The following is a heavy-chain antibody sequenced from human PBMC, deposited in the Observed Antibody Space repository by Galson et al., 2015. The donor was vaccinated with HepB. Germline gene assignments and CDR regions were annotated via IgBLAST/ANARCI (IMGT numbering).Heavy chain of an antibody. D-gene: IGHD1-26*01. V-gene: IGHV1-18*01. J-gene: IGHJ4*02. CDR2: ISAYNGNT. CDR1: GYTFTSYG. Sequence: VKVSCKASGYTFTSYGISWVRQAPGQGLEWMGWISAYNGNTNYAQKLQGRVTMTTDTSTSTAYMELRSLRSDDTAVYYCARDQGVVGALETFDYWGQGTLVTVSS. CDR3: ARDQGVVGALETFDY.